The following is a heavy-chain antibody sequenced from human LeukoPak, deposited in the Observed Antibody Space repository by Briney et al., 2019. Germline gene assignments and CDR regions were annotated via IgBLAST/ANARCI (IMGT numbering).Heavy chain of an antibody. J-gene: IGHJ5*02. D-gene: IGHD1-7*01. CDR3: AKDRIGNYNWFDP. V-gene: IGHV3-23*01. CDR2: ISGSGGST. Sequence: PGGSLRLSCAASGFTFSSYSMNWVRQAPGKGLEWVSAISGSGGSTYYADSVKGRFTISRDNSKNTLYLQMNSLRAEDTAVYYCAKDRIGNYNWFDPWGQGTLVTVSS. CDR1: GFTFSSYS.